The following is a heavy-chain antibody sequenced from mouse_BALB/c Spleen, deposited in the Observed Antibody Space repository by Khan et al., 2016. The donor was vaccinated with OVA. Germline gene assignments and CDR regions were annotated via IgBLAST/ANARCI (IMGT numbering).Heavy chain of an antibody. CDR2: ISSDGDYT. CDR3: ARSPYGNFAY. CDR1: GFTFSTYA. J-gene: IGHJ3*01. Sequence: EVELVESGGGLVKPGGSLKLSCAASGFTFSTYAMSWVRQTPEKRLEWVATISSDGDYTYFPHNLTGRFTISIDNAKNTLCLQRTSLRSEDTAMYYCARSPYGNFAYWGQGTLVTVSA. D-gene: IGHD2-1*01. V-gene: IGHV5-9-3*01.